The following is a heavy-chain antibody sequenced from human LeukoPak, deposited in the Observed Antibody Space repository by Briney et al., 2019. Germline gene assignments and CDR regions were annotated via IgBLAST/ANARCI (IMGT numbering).Heavy chain of an antibody. CDR3: ARSATYRYGYQQPFDY. J-gene: IGHJ4*02. CDR1: GGTFSSYA. V-gene: IGHV1-69*13. Sequence: GASVKVSCKASGGTFSSYAISWVRQAPGQGLEWMGGIIPIFGTANYAQKFQGRVTITADESTSTAYMELSSLRSEDTAVYYCARSATYRYGYQQPFDYRGQGTLVTVSS. CDR2: IIPIFGTA. D-gene: IGHD5-18*01.